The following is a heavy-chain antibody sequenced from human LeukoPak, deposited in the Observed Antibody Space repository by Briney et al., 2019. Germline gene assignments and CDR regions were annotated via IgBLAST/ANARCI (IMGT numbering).Heavy chain of an antibody. CDR1: GGSISSSDYY. V-gene: IGHV4-39*01. CDR3: ASYCSSTSCYRGLQYFQH. CDR2: IYYSGST. J-gene: IGHJ1*01. Sequence: SETLSLTCTVSGGSISSSDYYWGWIRQPPGKGLEWIGSIYYSGSTYYNSSLKSRVTISVDTSKNQFSLKLSSVTAADTAVYYCASYCSSTSCYRGLQYFQHWGQGTRVTVSS. D-gene: IGHD2-2*02.